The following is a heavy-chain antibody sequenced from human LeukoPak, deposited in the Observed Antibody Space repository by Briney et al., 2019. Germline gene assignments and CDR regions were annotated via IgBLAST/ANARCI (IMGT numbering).Heavy chain of an antibody. D-gene: IGHD6-25*01. CDR1: GFTFSRFW. J-gene: IGHJ6*02. CDR3: ARVSEDKAYAMDV. Sequence: PGGSLRLSCVASGFTFSRFWMTWIRQAPEKGLEWVASIKEDGSQKDSVNSVKGRFTISRDNAKNSLFLQMNSLRADDTAVYYCARVSEDKAYAMDVWGQGTTVTVSS. CDR2: IKEDGSQK. V-gene: IGHV3-7*01.